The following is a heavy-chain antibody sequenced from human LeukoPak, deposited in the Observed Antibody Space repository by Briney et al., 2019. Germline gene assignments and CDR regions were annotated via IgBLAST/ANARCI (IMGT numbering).Heavy chain of an antibody. CDR1: GYTFTGYF. V-gene: IGHV1-2*02. CDR3: AREDLYGSGSSKDY. Sequence: ASLKVSCKASGYTFTGYFIHWVRQAPGQGLGWLGWISPDNGATHYAQKFQARVTMTRDTSISTAYMELNSLTSDDTAVYYCAREDLYGSGSSKDYWGHGTLVTVSS. J-gene: IGHJ4*01. CDR2: ISPDNGAT. D-gene: IGHD3-10*01.